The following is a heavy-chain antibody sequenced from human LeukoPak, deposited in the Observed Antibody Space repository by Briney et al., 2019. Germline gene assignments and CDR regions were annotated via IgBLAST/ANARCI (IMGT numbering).Heavy chain of an antibody. D-gene: IGHD6-13*01. CDR1: GFTFSDYY. CDR2: ISSSGSTI. Sequence: GGSLRLSCAASGFTFSDYYMSWIRQAPGKGLEWVSYISSSGSTIYYADSVKGRFTISRDNAKNSLYLQMNSLRAEDMALYYCASGGYSSSWREAYFDYWGQGTLVTVSS. V-gene: IGHV3-11*01. CDR3: ASGGYSSSWREAYFDY. J-gene: IGHJ4*02.